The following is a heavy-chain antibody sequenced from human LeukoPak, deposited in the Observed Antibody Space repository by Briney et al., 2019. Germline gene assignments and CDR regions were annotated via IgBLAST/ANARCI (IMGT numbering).Heavy chain of an antibody. V-gene: IGHV5-51*01. CDR1: GYIFTTYW. D-gene: IGHD5-12*01. CDR2: IYPGDSDT. Sequence: GESLQISCKGSGYIFTTYWIGWVRQLPGKGLEWMGTIYPGDSDTRYSPSFQGQVTISADKSISTAYLQWSSLKASDTAMYYCARFDLDIVASAFGYWGQGTLVTVSS. CDR3: ARFDLDIVASAFGY. J-gene: IGHJ4*02.